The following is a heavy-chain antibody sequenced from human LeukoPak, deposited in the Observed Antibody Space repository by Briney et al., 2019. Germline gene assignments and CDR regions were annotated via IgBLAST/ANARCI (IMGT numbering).Heavy chain of an antibody. J-gene: IGHJ4*02. Sequence: ASVKVSCKASRYTFTSYDINWVRQATGQGLEWVGWMNPNSGNTGYAQKFQGRVTMTRNTSISTAYMELSSLRSEDTAVYYCARQFKGDSSSSPVYWGQGTLVTVSS. CDR2: MNPNSGNT. CDR3: ARQFKGDSSSSPVY. D-gene: IGHD6-6*01. V-gene: IGHV1-8*01. CDR1: RYTFTSYD.